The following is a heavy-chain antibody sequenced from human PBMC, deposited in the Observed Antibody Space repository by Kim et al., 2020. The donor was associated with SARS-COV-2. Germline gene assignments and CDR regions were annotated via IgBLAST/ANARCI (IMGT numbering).Heavy chain of an antibody. CDR1: GFTFSSYA. D-gene: IGHD2-15*01. Sequence: GGSLRLSCAASGFTFSSYAMHWVRQAPGKGLEWVAVISYDGSNKYYADSVKGRFTISRDNSKNTLYLQMNSLRAEDTAVYYCAREHCSGGSCYSGCDYWGQGTLVTVSS. V-gene: IGHV3-30*04. CDR2: ISYDGSNK. J-gene: IGHJ4*02. CDR3: AREHCSGGSCYSGCDY.